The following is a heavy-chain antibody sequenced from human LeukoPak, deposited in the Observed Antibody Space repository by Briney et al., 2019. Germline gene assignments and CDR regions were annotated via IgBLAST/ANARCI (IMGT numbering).Heavy chain of an antibody. Sequence: GESLKISCKGSGYSFTSYWIGWVRQMPGKGLEWMGSIYPGDSDTRYSPSFQGQVTISVDKSISTAYLQWSSLKASDTAMYSCASQYCGGDCYAPDYFDYWGQGTLVTVSS. J-gene: IGHJ4*02. D-gene: IGHD2-21*02. CDR3: ASQYCGGDCYAPDYFDY. V-gene: IGHV5-51*01. CDR1: GYSFTSYW. CDR2: IYPGDSDT.